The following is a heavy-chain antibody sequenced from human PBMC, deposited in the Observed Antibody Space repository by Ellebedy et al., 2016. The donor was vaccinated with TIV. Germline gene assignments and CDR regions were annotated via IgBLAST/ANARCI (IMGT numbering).Heavy chain of an antibody. V-gene: IGHV4-39*01. CDR3: ANTVTLVQGVYYYGVDV. J-gene: IGHJ6*02. D-gene: IGHD3-10*01. CDR2: MYYRGGS. Sequence: MPSETLSLTCTVSGGSISSDIYSWGWIRQPPGKGLEWIGTMYYRGGSHYNPSLKSRATVSVDTSKSQFSLKLGSVTAADTAVYFCANTVTLVQGVYYYGVDVWGQGTTVTVSS. CDR1: GGSISSDIYS.